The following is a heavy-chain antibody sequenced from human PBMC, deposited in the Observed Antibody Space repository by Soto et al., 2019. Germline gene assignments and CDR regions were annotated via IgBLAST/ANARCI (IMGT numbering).Heavy chain of an antibody. D-gene: IGHD2-2*03. CDR3: ARDVEIVVVPAAAYYFDY. CDR2: INPSGGST. V-gene: IGHV1-46*01. Sequence: ASVKVSCKASGYTFTSYYMHWVRQAPGQGLEWMGIINPSGGSTSYAQKFQGRVTMTRDTSTSTVYMELSSLRSEDTAVYYCARDVEIVVVPAAAYYFDYWGQGTLVTVSS. CDR1: GYTFTSYY. J-gene: IGHJ4*02.